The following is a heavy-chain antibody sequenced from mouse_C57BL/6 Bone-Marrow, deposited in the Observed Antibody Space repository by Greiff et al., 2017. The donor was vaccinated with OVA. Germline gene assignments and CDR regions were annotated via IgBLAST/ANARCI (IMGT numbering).Heavy chain of an antibody. CDR3: ASLYYYGIFAD. CDR1: GFTFSDYY. J-gene: IGHJ3*01. Sequence: DVKLVESGGGLVQPGGSLKLSCAASGFTFSDYYMYWVRQTPEKRLEWVAYISNGGGSTYYPDTVKGRFTISRDNAKNTLYLQMSRLKSEDTAMYYCASLYYYGIFADWGQGTLVTVSA. D-gene: IGHD1-1*01. V-gene: IGHV5-12*01. CDR2: ISNGGGST.